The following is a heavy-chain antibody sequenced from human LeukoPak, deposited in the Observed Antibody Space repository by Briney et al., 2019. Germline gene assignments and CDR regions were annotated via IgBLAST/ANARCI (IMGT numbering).Heavy chain of an antibody. V-gene: IGHV3-30*03. D-gene: IGHD4/OR15-4a*01. J-gene: IGHJ4*02. CDR3: ARDPESYGGHFDY. CDR2: ISNDGSNK. CDR1: GFTFSSYG. Sequence: PGGSLRLSCAASGFTFSSYGMHWVRQAPGKGLDWVAVISNDGSNKYYADSVKGRFTISRDNSKNTLYLQMNSLRAEDTAVYYCARDPESYGGHFDYWGQGTLVTVSS.